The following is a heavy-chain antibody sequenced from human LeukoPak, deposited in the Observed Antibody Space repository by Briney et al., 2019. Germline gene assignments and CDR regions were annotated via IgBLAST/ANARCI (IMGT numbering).Heavy chain of an antibody. Sequence: SETLSLTCGVYGGSFSGYYWSWIRQPPGKGLEWIGEINHGGSTNYTPSLKSRVTISVDTSKNQFSLKLSSVTAADTAVYYCAGGLAVAADAFDIWGQGTMVTVSS. D-gene: IGHD6-19*01. CDR2: INHGGST. V-gene: IGHV4-34*01. CDR1: GGSFSGYY. CDR3: AGGLAVAADAFDI. J-gene: IGHJ3*02.